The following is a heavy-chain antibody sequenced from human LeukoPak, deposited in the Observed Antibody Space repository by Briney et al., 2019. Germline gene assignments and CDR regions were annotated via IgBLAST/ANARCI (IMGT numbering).Heavy chain of an antibody. CDR1: GYTFTGYC. J-gene: IGHJ5*02. V-gene: IGHV1-2*02. CDR3: ARDGGVAARLGGNWFDP. Sequence: ASVKVTCKASGYTFTGYCMHWVRQAPGQGLEWMGWINPNSGGTNYAQKFQGRVTMTRDTSISTAYMELSRLRSDDTAVYYCARDGGVAARLGGNWFDPWGQGTLVTVSS. CDR2: INPNSGGT. D-gene: IGHD6-6*01.